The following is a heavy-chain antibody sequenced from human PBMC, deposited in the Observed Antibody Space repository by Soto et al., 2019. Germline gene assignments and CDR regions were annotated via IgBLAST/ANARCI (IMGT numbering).Heavy chain of an antibody. J-gene: IGHJ6*03. CDR2: IYYSGST. CDR3: ARSIAVAGPLGGSYFYMDV. D-gene: IGHD6-19*01. CDR1: GGSISSSNYY. Sequence: QLQLQESGPGLVKPSETLSLTCTVYGGSISSSNYYWGWIRQPPGKGLEWIGSIYYSGSTYYNPSLKGRVSISVDTSKNQFSLKLSSVTAADTAVFYCARSIAVAGPLGGSYFYMDVWGKGTTVTVSS. V-gene: IGHV4-39*01.